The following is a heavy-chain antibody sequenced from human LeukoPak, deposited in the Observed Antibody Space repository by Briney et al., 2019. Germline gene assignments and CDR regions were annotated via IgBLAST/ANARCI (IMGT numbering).Heavy chain of an antibody. Sequence: GASVKVSCEASGYTFTGYYMHWVRQAPGQGLEWMGWINPNSGATNYAQKFQGRVTMTRDTSISTASMELSSLKPDDTAVYYCARVGTNDALICSGGSCYVHYYYYYMDVWGKGTTVTVSS. CDR3: ARVGTNDALICSGGSCYVHYYYYYMDV. CDR2: INPNSGAT. D-gene: IGHD2-15*01. V-gene: IGHV1-2*02. CDR1: GYTFTGYY. J-gene: IGHJ6*03.